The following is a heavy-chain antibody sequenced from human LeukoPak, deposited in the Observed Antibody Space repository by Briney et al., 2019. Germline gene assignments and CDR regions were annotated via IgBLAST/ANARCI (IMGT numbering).Heavy chain of an antibody. D-gene: IGHD4-23*01. J-gene: IGHJ4*02. CDR3: VKDLLQWYKFDS. CDR2: VRYDGKNQ. Sequence: GGSLRLSCAASGFTFSSHALHWVRQAPGKGLEWVSFVRYDGKNQYYADSVKGRLTVSRDNSKKTVSLQMHSLRREDTAVYYCVKDLLQWYKFDSWGQGTLVIVSS. V-gene: IGHV3-30*02. CDR1: GFTFSSHA.